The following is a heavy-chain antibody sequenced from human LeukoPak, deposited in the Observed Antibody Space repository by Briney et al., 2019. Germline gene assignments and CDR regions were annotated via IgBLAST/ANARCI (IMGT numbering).Heavy chain of an antibody. J-gene: IGHJ6*02. V-gene: IGHV4-39*07. CDR1: GGSISSTDYF. CDR2: IYYSGST. CDR3: ARTGVVERYYYYGMDV. D-gene: IGHD2-15*01. Sequence: SETLSLTCTVSGGSISSTDYFWGWIRQPPGKGLEWIGSIYYSGSTYYSPSLKSRVTISVDTSKNQFSLKLSSVTAADTAVYYCARTGVVERYYYYGMDVWGQGTTVTVSS.